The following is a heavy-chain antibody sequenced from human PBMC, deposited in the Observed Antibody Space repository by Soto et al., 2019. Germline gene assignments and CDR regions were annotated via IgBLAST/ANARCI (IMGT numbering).Heavy chain of an antibody. CDR1: GFTFSSYG. J-gene: IGHJ6*02. CDR2: IWYDGSNK. Sequence: QVQLVESGGGVVQPGRSLRLSCAASGFTFSSYGMHWVRQAPGKGLEWVAVIWYDGSNKYYADSVKGRFTISRDNSKNTLYLQMNSLGAEDTAVYYCVRDAQGMDVWGLETTVTVSS. V-gene: IGHV3-33*01. CDR3: VRDAQGMDV.